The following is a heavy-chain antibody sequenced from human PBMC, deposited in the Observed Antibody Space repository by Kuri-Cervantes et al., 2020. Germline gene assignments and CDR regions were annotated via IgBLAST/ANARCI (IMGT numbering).Heavy chain of an antibody. J-gene: IGHJ4*02. Sequence: SETLSLTCAVYGGSFSGYYWSWIRQPPGKGLEWIGSIYYSGSTYYNPSLKSRVTISVDTSKNQFSLKLSSVTAADTAVYYCARHNYYVWGSYRSPFDYWGQGTLVTVSS. CDR3: ARHNYYVWGSYRSPFDY. V-gene: IGHV4-34*01. D-gene: IGHD3-16*02. CDR1: GGSFSGYY. CDR2: IYYSGST.